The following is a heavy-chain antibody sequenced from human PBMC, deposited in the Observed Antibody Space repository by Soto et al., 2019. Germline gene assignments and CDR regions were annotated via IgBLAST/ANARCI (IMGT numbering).Heavy chain of an antibody. CDR3: ARLRYCHGSQGFDP. CDR2: IYYSGST. J-gene: IGHJ5*02. Sequence: SETLSLTCTVSGGSIISYYWSWIRQPPGKGLEWIGYIYYSGSTNYNPSLKSRVTISVDTSKNQFSLKLSSVTAADTAVYYCARLRYCHGSQGFDPWGQGTLVTVSS. V-gene: IGHV4-59*08. D-gene: IGHD3-10*01. CDR1: GGSIISYY.